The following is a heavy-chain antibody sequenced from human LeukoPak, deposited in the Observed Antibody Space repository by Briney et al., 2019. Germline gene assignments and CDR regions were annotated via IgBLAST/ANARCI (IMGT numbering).Heavy chain of an antibody. Sequence: SETLSLTCAVYGGSFSGYYWSWIRQPPGKGLEWIGEINHSGSTNYNPSLKSRVTISVDTSKNQFSLKLSSVTAADTAVYYCARSSQYYDFWSGYFRSGWFDPWGQGTLVTVSS. CDR1: GGSFSGYY. J-gene: IGHJ5*02. D-gene: IGHD3-3*01. V-gene: IGHV4-34*01. CDR2: INHSGST. CDR3: ARSSQYYDFWSGYFRSGWFDP.